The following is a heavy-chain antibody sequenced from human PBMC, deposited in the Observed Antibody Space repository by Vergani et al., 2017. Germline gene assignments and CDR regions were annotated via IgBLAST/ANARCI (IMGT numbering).Heavy chain of an antibody. V-gene: IGHV1-2*04. D-gene: IGHD5-12*01. Sequence: QVQLVQSGAEVKKPGASVKVSCKASGYTFTGYYMRWVRQAPGHGLEGMGWMNPHSGGTNSAQKFQGWVTMTRDTAISTAYVGLSRLRSDDTAVDYCARGSLAGYSGYASYYYRDVWGKGTTVTVSS. CDR3: ARGSLAGYSGYASYYYRDV. CDR2: MNPHSGGT. J-gene: IGHJ6*03. CDR1: GYTFTGYY.